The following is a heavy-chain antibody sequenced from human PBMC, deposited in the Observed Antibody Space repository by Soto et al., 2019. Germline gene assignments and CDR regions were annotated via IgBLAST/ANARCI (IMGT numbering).Heavy chain of an antibody. CDR2: IRSKAYGGTT. CDR3: TRDFCSGGSCYSRMNPLTSANLNY. CDR1: GFTFGDYA. J-gene: IGHJ4*02. V-gene: IGHV3-49*03. D-gene: IGHD2-15*01. Sequence: GGSLRLSCTASGFTFGDYAMSWFRQAPGKGLEWVGFIRSKAYGGTTEYAASVKGRFTISRDDSKSIAYLQMNSLKTEDTAVYYCTRDFCSGGSCYSRMNPLTSANLNYWGQGTLVTVSS.